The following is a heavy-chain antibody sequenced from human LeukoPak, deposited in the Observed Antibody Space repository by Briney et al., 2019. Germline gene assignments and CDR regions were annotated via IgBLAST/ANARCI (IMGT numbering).Heavy chain of an antibody. D-gene: IGHD3-9*01. CDR1: GGSFSVYY. CDR2: INHSGST. Sequence: SETLSLTCAVYGGSFSVYYWSWIRQPPGKGLEWIGEINHSGSTNYNPSLKSRVTISVDTSKNQFSLKLSSVTAADTAVYYCARVGGGLRYFDWTQTLYFDYWGQGTLVTVSS. V-gene: IGHV4-34*01. CDR3: ARVGGGLRYFDWTQTLYFDY. J-gene: IGHJ4*02.